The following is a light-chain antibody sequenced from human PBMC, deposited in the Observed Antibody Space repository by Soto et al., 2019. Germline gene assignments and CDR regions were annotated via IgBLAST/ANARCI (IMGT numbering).Light chain of an antibody. V-gene: IGKV3-15*01. Sequence: EIVLTQSPATLYVSPGERATLSCGASESASFNLVWYQQKPGQAPKLLVYDASTRAPGVAARFSGSGSGTEFTLTISSLQSEDFAVYYCQQYGNSPNAFGQGTRLEIK. CDR2: DAS. CDR1: ESASFN. J-gene: IGKJ5*01. CDR3: QQYGNSPNA.